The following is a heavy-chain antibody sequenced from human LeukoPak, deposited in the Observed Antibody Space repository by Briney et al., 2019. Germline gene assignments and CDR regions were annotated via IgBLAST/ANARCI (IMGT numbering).Heavy chain of an antibody. J-gene: IGHJ4*02. CDR3: ARDYYRSLDY. CDR1: GFSFTYSW. V-gene: IGHV3-7*01. D-gene: IGHD3-22*01. CDR2: IKQDGSEK. Sequence: GGSLRLSCAASGFSFTYSWMAWVRQTPEKGLEWVANIKQDGSEKYYLDSVKGRFTISRDNAKNSLYLQMNSLRVEDTAVYYCARDYYRSLDYWGQGTLATVSS.